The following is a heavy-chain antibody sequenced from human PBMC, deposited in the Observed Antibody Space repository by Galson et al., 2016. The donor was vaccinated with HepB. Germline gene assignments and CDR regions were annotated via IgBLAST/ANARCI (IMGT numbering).Heavy chain of an antibody. D-gene: IGHD3-10*01. CDR1: GGTFNSYA. V-gene: IGHV1-69*13. CDR3: ARMPWFRSLSNADDY. J-gene: IGHJ4*02. Sequence: SVKVSCKASGGTFNSYAISWVRQAPGQGLEWMGGIIPIFRTANYAQKFQDRLTITADDSTGKAYLELSSLVSEDTALYFCARMPWFRSLSNADDYWGQGTLVTVSS. CDR2: IIPIFRTA.